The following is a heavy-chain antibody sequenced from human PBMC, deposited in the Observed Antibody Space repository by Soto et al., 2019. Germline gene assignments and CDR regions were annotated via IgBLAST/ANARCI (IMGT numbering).Heavy chain of an antibody. V-gene: IGHV1-69*01. D-gene: IGHD2-2*01. CDR2: IIPISGTA. CDR3: ARSQGSSTSLEIYYYYYYGMDV. J-gene: IGHJ6*02. CDR1: GGTFSSYA. Sequence: QVQLVQSGAEVKKPGSSVKVSCKASGGTFSSYAISWVRQAPGQGLEWMGGIIPISGTANYAQKFQGRVTITADESTSTAYMELSSLSSEDTAVYYCARSQGSSTSLEIYYYYYYGMDVWGQGTRVTVSS.